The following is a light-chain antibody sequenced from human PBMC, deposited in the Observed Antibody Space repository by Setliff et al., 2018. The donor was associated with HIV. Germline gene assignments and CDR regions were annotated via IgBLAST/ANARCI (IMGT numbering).Light chain of an antibody. CDR2: DAS. Sequence: DIQLTQSPSFLSASVGDRVTITCRASQDISTSLAWYQQNPGKAPKLLIYDASTLQSGVPSRFSGSGSGTKFTLTISSLQPEDFATCYCQQLNNFPFILTFGPGTKVDIK. CDR1: QDISTS. J-gene: IGKJ3*01. CDR3: QQLNNFPFILT. V-gene: IGKV1-9*01.